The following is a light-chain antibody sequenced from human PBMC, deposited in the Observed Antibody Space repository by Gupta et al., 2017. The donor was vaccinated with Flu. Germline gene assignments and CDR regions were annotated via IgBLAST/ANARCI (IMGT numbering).Light chain of an antibody. V-gene: IGKV3-20*01. CDR1: QTLRSSD. CDR3: QQDGSSPRT. J-gene: IGKJ1*01. CDR2: GAS. Sequence: ETVLTQFPDTLSLSPGERATLSCRASQTLRSSDLGWYQQKPGQSPRFLIYGASNRASGVPDRFSDSGSGTDFTLTINKLEPEDFAVYFCQQDGSSPRTFGQGTKVEVK.